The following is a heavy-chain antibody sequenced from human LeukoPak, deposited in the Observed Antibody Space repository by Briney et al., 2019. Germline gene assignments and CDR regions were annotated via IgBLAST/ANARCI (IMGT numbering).Heavy chain of an antibody. D-gene: IGHD3-22*01. Sequence: PGGSLRLSCAASGFTFSNASMSWVRQAPGKGLEWVGRIKSKTDGGTTDGTTDYAAPVKGRFIISRDDSKNMLYLQMNSLKTEDTAVYYCTTEASGGHYSFFDYWGQGTLVTVSS. CDR3: TTEASGGHYSFFDY. V-gene: IGHV3-15*01. CDR2: IKSKTDGGTTDGTT. J-gene: IGHJ4*02. CDR1: GFTFSNAS.